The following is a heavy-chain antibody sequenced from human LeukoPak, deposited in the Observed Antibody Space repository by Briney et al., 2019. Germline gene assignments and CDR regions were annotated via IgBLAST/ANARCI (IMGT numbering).Heavy chain of an antibody. CDR3: ARPWVVVSDSSGYYYDYNWFDP. D-gene: IGHD3-22*01. Sequence: SETLSLTCTVSGGSISSGGYYWGWIRQPPGKGLEWIGSIYYSGSTYYNPSLKSRVTISVDTSKNQFSLKLSSVTAADTAVYYCARPWVVVSDSSGYYYDYNWFDPWGQGTLVTVSS. V-gene: IGHV4-39*01. CDR1: GGSISSGGYY. J-gene: IGHJ5*02. CDR2: IYYSGST.